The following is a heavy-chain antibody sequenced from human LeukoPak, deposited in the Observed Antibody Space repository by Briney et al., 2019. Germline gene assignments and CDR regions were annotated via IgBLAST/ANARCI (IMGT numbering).Heavy chain of an antibody. Sequence: PGGSLRLSCAASGFTFSSYAVSWVRQAPGKGLEWVSTISGSGGSTYYADSVKGRFTISRDNSKNTVYMQMKSLRAEDTAVYYCAILEGVAVAGTPIDYWGQGTLVTVSS. CDR1: GFTFSSYA. CDR2: ISGSGGST. J-gene: IGHJ4*02. CDR3: AILEGVAVAGTPIDY. D-gene: IGHD6-19*01. V-gene: IGHV3-23*01.